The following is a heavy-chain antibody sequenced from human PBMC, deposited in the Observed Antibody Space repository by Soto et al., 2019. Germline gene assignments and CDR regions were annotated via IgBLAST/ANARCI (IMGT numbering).Heavy chain of an antibody. D-gene: IGHD4-4*01. CDR1: GFTFSSYG. Sequence: GGSLRLSCAASGFTFSSYGMHWVRQAPGKGLEWVAVISYDGSNKYYADSVKGRFTISRDNSKNTLYLQMNSLRAEDTAVYYCAKEGTVTTEIDYFDYWGQGTLVTVSS. V-gene: IGHV3-30*18. CDR3: AKEGTVTTEIDYFDY. CDR2: ISYDGSNK. J-gene: IGHJ4*02.